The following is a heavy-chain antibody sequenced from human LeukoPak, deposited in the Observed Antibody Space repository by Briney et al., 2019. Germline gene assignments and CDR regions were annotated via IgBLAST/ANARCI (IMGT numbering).Heavy chain of an antibody. D-gene: IGHD4-17*01. CDR1: GFTFDDYA. CDR2: ISRNSGSI. V-gene: IGHV3-9*01. J-gene: IGHJ6*02. Sequence: SLRLSFAASGFTFDDYAMHWVRQAPGKGLGWGSGISRNSGSIGYADSVKGRFTIPRDNAKNSLYLQMNSLRAEDTALYYCAKDNGDYSYGMDVWGQGTTVTVSS. CDR3: AKDNGDYSYGMDV.